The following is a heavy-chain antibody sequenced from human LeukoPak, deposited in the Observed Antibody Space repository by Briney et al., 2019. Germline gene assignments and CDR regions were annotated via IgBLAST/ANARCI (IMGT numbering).Heavy chain of an antibody. CDR2: ISAYNGNT. V-gene: IGHV1-18*01. J-gene: IGHJ4*02. Sequence: ASVKVSCKASGYTFTSYGISWVRQAPGQGLEWMGWISAYNGNTNYAQKLQGRVTVTRDTSTTTVYLVLDSLNSDDTALYYCARVNGPGMALGGSKYWGQGTLVTVSS. CDR1: GYTFTSYG. D-gene: IGHD2-15*01. CDR3: ARVNGPGMALGGSKY.